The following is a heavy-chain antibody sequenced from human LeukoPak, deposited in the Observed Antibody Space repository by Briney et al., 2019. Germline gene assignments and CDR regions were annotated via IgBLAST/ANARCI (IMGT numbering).Heavy chain of an antibody. CDR2: IIPIFGTT. Sequence: SVKVSCKASGGTFSSYVITWVRQAPGQGLEWMGRIIPIFGTTKYAQKFQGRVTITTDESTSTTYMDLSSLRSEDTAVYYCAREDCSGGSCYYGGPFDYWGQGTLVTVSS. V-gene: IGHV1-69*05. D-gene: IGHD2-15*01. CDR3: AREDCSGGSCYYGGPFDY. J-gene: IGHJ4*02. CDR1: GGTFSSYV.